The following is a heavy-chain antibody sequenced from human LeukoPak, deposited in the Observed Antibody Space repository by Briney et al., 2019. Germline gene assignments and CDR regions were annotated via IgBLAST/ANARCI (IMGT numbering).Heavy chain of an antibody. CDR1: GYTFTGYY. CDR2: INPNSGGT. Sequence: ASVKVSCKASGYTFTGYYMHWVRQAPGQGLEWMGWINPNSGGTNYAQKFQGRVTMTRDTSISTAYMELSRLRSDDTAVYYCVRQSDYDYGTPYFDYWGQGTLVTVSS. V-gene: IGHV1-2*02. CDR3: VRQSDYDYGTPYFDY. D-gene: IGHD5-12*01. J-gene: IGHJ4*02.